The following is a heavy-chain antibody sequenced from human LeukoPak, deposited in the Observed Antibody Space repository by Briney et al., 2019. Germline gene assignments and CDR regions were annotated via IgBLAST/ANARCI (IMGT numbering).Heavy chain of an antibody. CDR2: ISADNGDR. Sequence: GASVKVSCKASGYIFTSYGITWVRQAPGQGLEWMGWISADNGDRKYAQKFQGRVTITADESTSTAYMELSSLRSEDTAVYYCARDIVSGYGIAVAGTGGFDYWGQGTLVTVSS. J-gene: IGHJ4*02. CDR3: ARDIVSGYGIAVAGTGGFDY. V-gene: IGHV1-18*01. D-gene: IGHD6-19*01. CDR1: GYIFTSYG.